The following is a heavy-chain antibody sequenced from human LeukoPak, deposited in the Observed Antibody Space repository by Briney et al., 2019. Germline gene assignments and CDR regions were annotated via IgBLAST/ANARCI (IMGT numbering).Heavy chain of an antibody. J-gene: IGHJ6*03. D-gene: IGHD2-15*01. CDR1: GGTFSSYA. CDR3: AKGYPYYYYMDV. CDR2: IIPIFGTA. V-gene: IGHV1-69*05. Sequence: GASVKVSCKASGGTFSSYAISWVRQAPGQGLEWVGRIIPIFGTANYAQKFQGRVTITTDESTSTAYMELSSLRSEDTAVYYCAKGYPYYYYMDVWGKGTTVTVSS.